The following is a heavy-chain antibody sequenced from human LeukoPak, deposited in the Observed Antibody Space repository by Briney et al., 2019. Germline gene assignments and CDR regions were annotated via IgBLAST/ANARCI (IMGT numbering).Heavy chain of an antibody. V-gene: IGHV4-39*07. Sequence: SETLSLTCTVSGGSISSSSYYWGWIRQPPGKGLEWIGSIYYSGSTYYNPSLKSRVTISVDTSKNQFSLKLSSVTAEDTAVYYCAKGGYSNGVYYYYMDVWGKGTTVTVSS. CDR3: AKGGYSNGVYYYYMDV. J-gene: IGHJ6*03. CDR2: IYYSGST. D-gene: IGHD4-11*01. CDR1: GGSISSSSYY.